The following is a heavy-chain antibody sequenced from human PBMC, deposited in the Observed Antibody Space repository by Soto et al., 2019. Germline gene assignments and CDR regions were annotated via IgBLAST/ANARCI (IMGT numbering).Heavy chain of an antibody. J-gene: IGHJ5*01. V-gene: IGHV4-38-2*02. CDR3: AREKRVAPINMVRPRIVQTQSNWFDS. CDR1: GYSISSGYY. D-gene: IGHD3-10*01. CDR2: ISHSGTS. Sequence: SETLSLTCTVSGYSISSGYYWSWIRQTPGKGLEWIGSISHSGTSFYNPSLRSRPTISIDTSNNQFSLTLSSVTAADTAVYYCAREKRVAPINMVRPRIVQTQSNWFDSWGQGILVTVSS.